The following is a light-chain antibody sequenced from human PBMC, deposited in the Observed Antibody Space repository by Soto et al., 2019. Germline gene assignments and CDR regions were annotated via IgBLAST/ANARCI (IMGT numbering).Light chain of an antibody. J-gene: IGKJ4*01. CDR1: QAITNN. Sequence: DIPLTQSPSSLSASVGDRVTITCRASQAITNNLAWYQQKPGNPPKLLIYEESTLHSGVPSRFSGRKVGTQFILTIDSLQPEDFATYYCQQVKSYPRTFGEGTKVEIK. V-gene: IGKV1-9*01. CDR2: EES. CDR3: QQVKSYPRT.